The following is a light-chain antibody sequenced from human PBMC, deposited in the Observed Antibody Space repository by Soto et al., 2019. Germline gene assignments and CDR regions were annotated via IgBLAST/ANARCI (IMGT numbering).Light chain of an antibody. Sequence: EIMLTQSPGTLSLSPGERATLSCRASQSVSSSYLAWYQQKPGRAPRLVIHGASSRATGIPDRFSGSGSRTDFTLTISRLEPEDFAVYYCQQYGSSLSWTFGQGTKVVIK. CDR1: QSVSSSY. CDR3: QQYGSSLSWT. J-gene: IGKJ1*01. CDR2: GAS. V-gene: IGKV3-20*01.